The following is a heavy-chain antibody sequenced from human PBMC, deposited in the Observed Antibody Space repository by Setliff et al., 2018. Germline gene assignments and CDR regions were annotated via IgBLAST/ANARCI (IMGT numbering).Heavy chain of an antibody. V-gene: IGHV1-18*01. J-gene: IGHJ4*02. CDR1: GYTFSESI. CDR3: LRLVRYCSRTTCQRTLGDEV. D-gene: IGHD2-8*01. CDR2: IGVYTGRT. Sequence: ASVKVSCKASGYTFSESIVSWVRQAPGQGLEWMGWIGVYTGRTSSAQKFQDRLTMITEKPTNMAYMELRGLRSDDTAVYYCLRLVRYCSRTTCQRTLGDEVWGQGTLVTVSS.